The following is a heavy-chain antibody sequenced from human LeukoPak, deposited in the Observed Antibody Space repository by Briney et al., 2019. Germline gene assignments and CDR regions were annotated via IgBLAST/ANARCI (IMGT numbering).Heavy chain of an antibody. J-gene: IGHJ4*02. CDR2: ISGSGGST. V-gene: IGHV3-23*01. D-gene: IGHD3-9*01. CDR1: GFTFNTYG. Sequence: PGGSLRLSCVASGFTFNTYGMSWVRQAPGKGPEWVSGISGSGGSTYYADSVKGRFTISRDIFKNTLYLQMNSLRAEDTAVYYCAKGLDILASPPDHWGQGTLVTVSS. CDR3: AKGLDILASPPDH.